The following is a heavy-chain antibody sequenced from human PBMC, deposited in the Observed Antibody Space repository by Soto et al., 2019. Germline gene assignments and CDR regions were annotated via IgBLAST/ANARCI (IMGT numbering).Heavy chain of an antibody. CDR1: GYTFRDYY. J-gene: IGHJ4*02. D-gene: IGHD1-1*01. CDR2: INPNSGGT. Sequence: ASVKVSCKASGYTFRDYYIHWVRQAPVQGLEWMGWINPNSGGTKYAPKFQGGVTMTRDTSITTAYMELSRLRSGDTAVYYCAREPATAKPEGVDFWGQGTLVNVSS. V-gene: IGHV1-2*02. CDR3: AREPATAKPEGVDF.